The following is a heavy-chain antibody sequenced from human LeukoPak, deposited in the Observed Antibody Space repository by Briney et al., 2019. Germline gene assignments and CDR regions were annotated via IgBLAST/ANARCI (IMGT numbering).Heavy chain of an antibody. J-gene: IGHJ4*02. CDR3: AKYTWELPYIDY. Sequence: GGSLRLSCAASGFTFSSYWMHWVRQAPGKGLVWVSRINSDGSSTSYADSVKGRFTISRDNAKNTLYLQMNSLRAEDTAVYYCAKYTWELPYIDYWGQGTLVTVSS. CDR2: INSDGSST. V-gene: IGHV3-74*01. D-gene: IGHD1-26*01. CDR1: GFTFSSYW.